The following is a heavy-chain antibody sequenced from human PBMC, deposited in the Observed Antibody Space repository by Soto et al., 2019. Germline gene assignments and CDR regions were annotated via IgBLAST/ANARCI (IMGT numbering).Heavy chain of an antibody. V-gene: IGHV1-3*01. CDR1: GYTFTCYA. J-gene: IGHJ6*02. Sequence: ASVKVSCKASGYTFTCYAMHWVRQAPGQRLEWMGWISAGNGNTKYSQKFQGRVTITRDTSASTAYMELSSPRSEDTAVYYCARVVLGDYYGSGSYYPTYYYYGMDVWGQGTTVTVSS. D-gene: IGHD3-10*01. CDR2: ISAGNGNT. CDR3: ARVVLGDYYGSGSYYPTYYYYGMDV.